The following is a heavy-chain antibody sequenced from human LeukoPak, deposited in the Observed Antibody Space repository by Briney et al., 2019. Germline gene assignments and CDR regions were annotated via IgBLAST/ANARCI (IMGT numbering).Heavy chain of an antibody. CDR3: ARAPDEDYYDSSGYLYYFDY. J-gene: IGHJ4*02. Sequence: ASVKVSCKASGYTFTSYYMHWVRQAPGQGLEWMGIINPSGGSTSYAQKFQGRVTMTSDTSTSTVYMELSSLRAEDTAVYYCARAPDEDYYDSSGYLYYFDYWGQGTLVTVSS. CDR1: GYTFTSYY. D-gene: IGHD3-22*01. CDR2: INPSGGST. V-gene: IGHV1-46*01.